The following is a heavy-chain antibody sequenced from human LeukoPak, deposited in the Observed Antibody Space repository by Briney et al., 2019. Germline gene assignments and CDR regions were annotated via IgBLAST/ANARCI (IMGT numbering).Heavy chain of an antibody. V-gene: IGHV3-23*01. Sequence: SGGSLRLSCAASGFTFSSYAMSWVRQAPGKGLEWVSAISGSGGSTYYADSVKGRFTISRDNSKNTLYLQMNSLRAEDTAVYYCAKGLLNYYDSSEAFDIWGQGTMVTVSS. CDR3: AKGLLNYYDSSEAFDI. D-gene: IGHD3-22*01. CDR1: GFTFSSYA. CDR2: ISGSGGST. J-gene: IGHJ3*02.